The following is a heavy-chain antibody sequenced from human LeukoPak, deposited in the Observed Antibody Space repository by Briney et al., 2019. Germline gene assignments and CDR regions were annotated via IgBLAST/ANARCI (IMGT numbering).Heavy chain of an antibody. V-gene: IGHV1-2*02. CDR1: GYTFTGYY. D-gene: IGHD5-12*01. CDR3: ARGIVAAYYYYYYMDV. J-gene: IGHJ6*03. Sequence: ASVKVSCKASGYTFTGYYMHWVRQAPGQGLEWMGWINPNSGGTNYAQKFQGRVTMTRDTSISTAYMELSSLRSEDTAVYYCARGIVAAYYYYYYMDVWGKGTTVTVSS. CDR2: INPNSGGT.